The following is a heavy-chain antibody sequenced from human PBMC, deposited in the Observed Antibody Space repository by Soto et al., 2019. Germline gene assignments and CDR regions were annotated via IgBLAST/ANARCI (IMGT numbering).Heavy chain of an antibody. J-gene: IGHJ5*02. CDR3: ARGTFDSSGDYFAGWFGP. CDR1: GYTFTGYY. D-gene: IGHD3-22*01. Sequence: QVQVVQSGAEVKKPGASVKVSCKASGYTFTGYYMHWVRQAPGQGLEWMGWIIPNNGGTKYAQKFQDMVTMTRDTSISTAYMGLSRLKSADTAVYYCARGTFDSSGDYFAGWFGPWGQGTLVTVSS. V-gene: IGHV1-2*02. CDR2: IIPNNGGT.